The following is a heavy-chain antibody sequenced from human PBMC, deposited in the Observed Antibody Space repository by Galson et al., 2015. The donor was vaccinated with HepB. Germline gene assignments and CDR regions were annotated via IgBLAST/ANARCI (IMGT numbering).Heavy chain of an antibody. V-gene: IGHV3-21*01. CDR2: ISSSSGYI. Sequence: SLRLSCAASGFTFSRYTMNWVRQAPGKGLEWVSSISSSSGYIFYADSLKGRFTVSRDNAKNSLYLQMNSLRAEDTAVYYCAKGDSIGARHYMVVWGKGTTVTVSS. CDR3: AKGDSIGARHYMVV. CDR1: GFTFSRYT. D-gene: IGHD6-6*01. J-gene: IGHJ6*03.